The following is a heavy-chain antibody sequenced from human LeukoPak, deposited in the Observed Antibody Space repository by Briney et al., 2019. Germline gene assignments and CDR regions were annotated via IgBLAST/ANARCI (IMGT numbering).Heavy chain of an antibody. D-gene: IGHD3-3*01. J-gene: IGHJ4*02. V-gene: IGHV1-3*01. Sequence: ASVKVSCKASGYTFTSYYMHWVRQAPGQRLEWMGWINAGNGNTKYSQKFQGRVTITRDASASTAYMELSSLRSEDTAVYYCARRTQYYDFDYWGQGTLVTVSS. CDR3: ARRTQYYDFDY. CDR1: GYTFTSYY. CDR2: INAGNGNT.